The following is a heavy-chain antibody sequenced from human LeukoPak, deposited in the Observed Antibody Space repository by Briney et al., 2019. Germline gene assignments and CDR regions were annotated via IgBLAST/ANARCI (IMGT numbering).Heavy chain of an antibody. J-gene: IGHJ3*01. D-gene: IGHD5-24*01. CDR1: GFTFSNTW. V-gene: IGHV3-74*01. CDR2: IKTDGRNT. CDR3: ARPRDDCNRGAFDL. Sequence: PGGCDRLSCAASGFTFSNTWMSWVRQAPGKGLVWVSHIKTDGRNTNYADSVKGRFTISRDNAKNTLYLQMNSLRAEDTAVYYCARPRDDCNRGAFDLWRERTMVTVSS.